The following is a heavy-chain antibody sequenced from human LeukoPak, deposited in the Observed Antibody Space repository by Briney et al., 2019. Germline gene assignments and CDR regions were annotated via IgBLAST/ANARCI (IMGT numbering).Heavy chain of an antibody. D-gene: IGHD6-19*01. CDR1: GFTFDDYG. V-gene: IGHV3-20*04. J-gene: IGHJ3*02. CDR3: ASLAVAGTGGDAFDI. Sequence: GGSLRLSCAASGFTFDDYGMSWVRQAPGKGLEWVSGINWKGGSTGYADSVKGRFTISRDNAKNSLYLQMNSLRAEDTALYYCASLAVAGTGGDAFDIWGQGTMVTVSS. CDR2: INWKGGST.